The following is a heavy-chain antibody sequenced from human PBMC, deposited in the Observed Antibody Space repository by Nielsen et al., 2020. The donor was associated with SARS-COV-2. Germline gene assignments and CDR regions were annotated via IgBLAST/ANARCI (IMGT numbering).Heavy chain of an antibody. V-gene: IGHV3-21*01. CDR2: ISSPSNYV. D-gene: IGHD6-19*01. CDR1: RFGLTTYT. CDR3: VRDRGSGWSRGRNYNYFGMDV. J-gene: IGHJ6*02. Sequence: GESLTISCEVSRFGLTTYTINWVRQAPGKGLEWVSCISSPSNYVHYADSVQGRFTISKDYLQINDLRAEDTAVYYCVRDRGSGWSRGRNYNYFGMDVWGQGTTVTVSS.